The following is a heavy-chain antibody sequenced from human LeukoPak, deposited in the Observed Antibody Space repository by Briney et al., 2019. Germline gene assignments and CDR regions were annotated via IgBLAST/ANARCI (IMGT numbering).Heavy chain of an antibody. Sequence: GASVKVSCKASGYTFTSYAMHWVRQAPGQRLEWMGWINAGNGNTKYSQKLQGRVTITRDTSASTAYMELSSLRSEDTAVYYCARAVFLEDPYGMDVWGQGTTVTVSS. CDR1: GYTFTSYA. D-gene: IGHD3-3*01. CDR2: INAGNGNT. J-gene: IGHJ6*02. CDR3: ARAVFLEDPYGMDV. V-gene: IGHV1-3*01.